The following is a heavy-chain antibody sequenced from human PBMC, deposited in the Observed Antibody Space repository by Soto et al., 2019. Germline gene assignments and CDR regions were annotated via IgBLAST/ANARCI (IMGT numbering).Heavy chain of an antibody. CDR1: GGSISSGDYH. J-gene: IGHJ4*02. CDR3: ARAPVGLDTISYFDY. CDR2: VYYSGST. Sequence: SETLSLTCTVSGGSISSGDYHWSWIRQTPGKGLEWIGAVYYSGSTYYNPSLKSRIRISVDTSKNQFSLKMNSVTAADTAVYYCARAPVGLDTISYFDYWGQGKLVTVYS. D-gene: IGHD3-3*01. V-gene: IGHV4-30-4*01.